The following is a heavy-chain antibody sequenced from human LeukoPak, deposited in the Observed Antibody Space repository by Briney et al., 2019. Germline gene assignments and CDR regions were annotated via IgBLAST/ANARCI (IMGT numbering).Heavy chain of an antibody. CDR3: AKEEQYSYAI. V-gene: IGHV3-30*18. J-gene: IGHJ4*02. CDR2: ISYDGSNK. Sequence: GGSLRLSCAASGFTFSSYGMHWVRQAPGMGLEWVAVISYDGSNKYYADSVKGRFTISRDNSKNTLYLQMNSLRAEDTAVYYCAKEEQYSYAIWGQGALVTVSS. CDR1: GFTFSSYG. D-gene: IGHD5-18*01.